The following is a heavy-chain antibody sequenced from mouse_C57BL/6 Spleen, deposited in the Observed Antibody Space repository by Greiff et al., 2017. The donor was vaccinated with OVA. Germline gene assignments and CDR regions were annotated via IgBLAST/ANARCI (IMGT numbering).Heavy chain of an antibody. D-gene: IGHD1-1*01. Sequence: VQLKESGAELVRPGASVKLSCTASGFNIKDDYMHWVKQRPEQGLEWIGWIDPENGDTEYASKFQGKATITADTSSNTAYLQLSSLTSEDTAVYYGTTPFITTGVATDYAMDYWGQGTSVTVSS. V-gene: IGHV14-4*01. CDR1: GFNIKDDY. J-gene: IGHJ4*01. CDR3: TTPFITTGVATDYAMDY. CDR2: IDPENGDT.